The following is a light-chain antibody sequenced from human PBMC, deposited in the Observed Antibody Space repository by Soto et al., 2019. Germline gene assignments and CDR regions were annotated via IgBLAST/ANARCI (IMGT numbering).Light chain of an antibody. J-gene: IGKJ5*01. CDR3: QQYNNWPFT. Sequence: EIMMTQSPATLSVSPGERVTLSCRASQTISSKLAWYQQKPGQAPRLLIFGASTRATGIPATFSGSGSGTEFTLTISSLQSDDVALYYCQQYNNWPFTFGQGTRLEIK. V-gene: IGKV3-15*01. CDR1: QTISSK. CDR2: GAS.